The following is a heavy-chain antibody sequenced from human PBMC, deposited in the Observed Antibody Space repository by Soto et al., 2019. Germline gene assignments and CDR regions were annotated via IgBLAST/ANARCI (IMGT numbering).Heavy chain of an antibody. V-gene: IGHV3-48*03. CDR1: GFTFSSYE. D-gene: IGHD3-3*01. Sequence: GGSLRLSCAASGFTFSSYEMNWIRQAPGKGLEWVSYISSSGSTIYYADSVKGRFTISRDNAKNSLYLQMNSLRAEDTAVYYCARDDDSRGGYDFWSGRQPLVYYYYGMDVWGQGTTVTVSS. CDR2: ISSSGSTI. J-gene: IGHJ6*02. CDR3: ARDDDSRGGYDFWSGRQPLVYYYYGMDV.